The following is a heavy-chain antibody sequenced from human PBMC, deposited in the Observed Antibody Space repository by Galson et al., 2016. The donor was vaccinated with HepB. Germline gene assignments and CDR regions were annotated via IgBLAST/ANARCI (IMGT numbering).Heavy chain of an antibody. D-gene: IGHD5-24*01. Sequence: QSGAEVKKPGESLKISCKGSRNTFTDHWIGWVRQRPGKGLEWMGIIYPCDSDTRYSPSFQGQVTISADKSSRYAYLQWSSLKASDTAMYYCVRRGDGYDFDLWGQGTLVTVSS. J-gene: IGHJ4*02. V-gene: IGHV5-51*01. CDR1: RNTFTDHW. CDR2: IYPCDSDT. CDR3: VRRGDGYDFDL.